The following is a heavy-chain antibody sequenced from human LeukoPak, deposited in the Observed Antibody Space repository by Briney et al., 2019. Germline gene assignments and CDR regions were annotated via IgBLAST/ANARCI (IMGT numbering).Heavy chain of an antibody. CDR1: GFTFSTYA. J-gene: IGHJ4*02. D-gene: IGHD3-10*01. V-gene: IGHV3-23*01. Sequence: GGSLRLSCPASGFTFSTYAMRWVRKAPGKGLKWVSTISGSDGRAYYADSVKGRFTISRDNSKNTLYLQMNSLRAEDTAVYYCAKGESHPKYYFDYWGQGTLVTVSS. CDR3: AKGESHPKYYFDY. CDR2: ISGSDGRA.